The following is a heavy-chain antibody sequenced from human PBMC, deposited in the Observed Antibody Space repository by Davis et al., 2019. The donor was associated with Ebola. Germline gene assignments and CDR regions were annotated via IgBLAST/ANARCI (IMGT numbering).Heavy chain of an antibody. CDR1: GGSISSSSYY. CDR2: INHSGST. V-gene: IGHV4-39*01. Sequence: SETLSLTCTVSGGSISSSSYYWGWIRQPPGKGLEWIGEINHSGSTYYNPSLKSRVTISVDTSKNQVSLKLSSVTAADTAVYYCARYPGMAAAGTGYYYGMDVWGQGTTVTVSS. J-gene: IGHJ6*02. D-gene: IGHD6-13*01. CDR3: ARYPGMAAAGTGYYYGMDV.